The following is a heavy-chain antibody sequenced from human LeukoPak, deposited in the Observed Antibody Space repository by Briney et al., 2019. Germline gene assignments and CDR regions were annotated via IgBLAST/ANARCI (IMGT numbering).Heavy chain of an antibody. CDR3: AKRATPRATVTTAFYMDV. J-gene: IGHJ6*03. Sequence: GGSPRLSCAASGFTFSSYWMSWVRQAPGKGLEWVANINQDGSQKYHVDSVKGRFTISRDNAKKSLYLQMNSLRAGDTAVYYCAKRATPRATVTTAFYMDVWAKGPRSPSP. V-gene: IGHV3-7*03. D-gene: IGHD4-17*01. CDR2: INQDGSQK. CDR1: GFTFSSYW.